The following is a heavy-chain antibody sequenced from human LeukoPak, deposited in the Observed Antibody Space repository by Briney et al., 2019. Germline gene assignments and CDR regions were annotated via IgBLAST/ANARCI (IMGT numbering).Heavy chain of an antibody. J-gene: IGHJ4*02. CDR2: IYYSGST. V-gene: IGHV4-31*03. CDR1: GGSISSGGYY. Sequence: PTQTLSLTCTVSGGSISSGGYYWRWLRQHPGKGLEWIGYIYYSGSTYYNPSLKSRVTISVDTSKNQFSLKLSSVTAADTAVYYCARGPYGSGSYYLDYWGQGTLVTVSS. D-gene: IGHD3-10*01. CDR3: ARGPYGSGSYYLDY.